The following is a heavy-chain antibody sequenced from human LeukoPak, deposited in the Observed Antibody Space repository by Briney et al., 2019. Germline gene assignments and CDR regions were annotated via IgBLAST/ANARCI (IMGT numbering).Heavy chain of an antibody. V-gene: IGHV1-69*13. CDR3: ARDRGRYHGWYGEWVRGPFDY. CDR1: GGTFSSYA. CDR2: IIPIFGTA. D-gene: IGHD6-19*01. J-gene: IGHJ4*02. Sequence: GASVKVSCKASGGTFSSYAISWVRQAPGQGLEWMGGIIPIFGTANYAQKFQGRVTITADESTSTAYMELSSLRPEDTAVYYCARDRGRYHGWYGEWVRGPFDYWGQGTLVTVSS.